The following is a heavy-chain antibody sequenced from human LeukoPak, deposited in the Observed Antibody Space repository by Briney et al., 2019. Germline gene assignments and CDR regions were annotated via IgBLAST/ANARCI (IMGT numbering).Heavy chain of an antibody. D-gene: IGHD5-12*01. Sequence: ASVKVSCKASGYTFTGYYMHWVRQAPGQGLEWMGWINPNSGGTNYAQNFQGRVTMTRDTSITTAYMELSRLRSDDTAVYYCARDTDLNDYDYWGQGTLVTVSS. CDR1: GYTFTGYY. CDR3: ARDTDLNDYDY. J-gene: IGHJ4*02. CDR2: INPNSGGT. V-gene: IGHV1-2*02.